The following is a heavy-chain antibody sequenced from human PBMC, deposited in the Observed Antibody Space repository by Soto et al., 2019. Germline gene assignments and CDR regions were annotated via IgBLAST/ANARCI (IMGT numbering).Heavy chain of an antibody. CDR2: INPNSGGT. CDR1: GYTFTGYY. D-gene: IGHD6-13*01. CDR3: ARDVGIAAAHTRGYYYYYGMDV. V-gene: IGHV1-2*04. J-gene: IGHJ6*02. Sequence: ASVKVSCKASGYTFTGYYMHWVRQAPGQGLEWMGWINPNSGGTNYAQKFQGWVTMTRDTSISTAYMELSRLRSDDTAVYYCARDVGIAAAHTRGYYYYYGMDVWGQGTTVTVSS.